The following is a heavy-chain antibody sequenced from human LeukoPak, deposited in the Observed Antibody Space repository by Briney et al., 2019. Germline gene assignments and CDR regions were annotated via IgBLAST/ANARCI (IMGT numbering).Heavy chain of an antibody. V-gene: IGHV4-34*01. CDR1: GGSFSGYY. CDR3: ARSLIRGASSSLDY. D-gene: IGHD6-6*01. Sequence: SETLSLTCAVYGGSFSGYYWSWIRQPPGKGLEWIGEINHSGSTNYNPSLKSRVTISVDTSKNQFSLKLSSATAVDTAVYYCARSLIRGASSSLDYWGQGTLVTVSS. CDR2: INHSGST. J-gene: IGHJ4*02.